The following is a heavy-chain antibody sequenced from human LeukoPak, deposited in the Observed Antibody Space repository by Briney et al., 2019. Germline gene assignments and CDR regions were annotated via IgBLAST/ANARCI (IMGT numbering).Heavy chain of an antibody. CDR1: GFTLSSRS. Sequence: PGGSLTLSCVASGFTLSSRSMNWVRQTPGKGLEWLSRICVRIDAIYYADSVMGRFTISADNAKTSLYLQMSDMRDEDTAVYYSGRDHDFALDYWGQGTLVTVSS. CDR2: ICVRIDAI. J-gene: IGHJ4*02. D-gene: IGHD1-1*01. CDR3: GRDHDFALDY. V-gene: IGHV3-48*02.